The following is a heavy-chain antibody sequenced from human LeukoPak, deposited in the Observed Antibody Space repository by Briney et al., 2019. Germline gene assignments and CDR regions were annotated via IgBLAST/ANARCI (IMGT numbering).Heavy chain of an antibody. CDR3: TRASQYCTNGVCYPVYGYFDY. CDR1: GFTFGDYA. Sequence: GGSLRLSXTASGFTFGDYAMSWFRQAPGKGLEWVGFIRSKAYGGSTEYAASVKGRFTISRDDSKSIAYLQMNSLKTEDTAVYYCTRASQYCTNGVCYPVYGYFDYWGQGTLVTVSS. D-gene: IGHD2-8*01. CDR2: IRSKAYGGST. V-gene: IGHV3-49*03. J-gene: IGHJ4*02.